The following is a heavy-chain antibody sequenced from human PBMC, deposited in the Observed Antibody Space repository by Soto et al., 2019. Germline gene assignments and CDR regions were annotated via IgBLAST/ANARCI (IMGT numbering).Heavy chain of an antibody. CDR2: IWYDGSNK. Sequence: PGGSLRLSCAASGFTFSSYGMHWVSQAPGKGLEWVAVIWYDGSNKYYADSGKGRFTISRDNSKNTLYLQMKSRRAEDTAVYYCARAYTRSSWYVSASDYSSYGLDFWGQGTTVTVS. V-gene: IGHV3-33*01. J-gene: IGHJ6*02. D-gene: IGHD6-13*01. CDR1: GFTFSSYG. CDR3: ARAYTRSSWYVSASDYSSYGLDF.